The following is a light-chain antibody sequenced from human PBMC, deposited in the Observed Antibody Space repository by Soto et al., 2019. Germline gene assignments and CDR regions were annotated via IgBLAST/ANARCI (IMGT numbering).Light chain of an antibody. CDR1: QSISSW. CDR2: DAS. CDR3: QQYNSLWT. J-gene: IGKJ1*01. Sequence: DIQMTQSPSTLSASVGDRVTITCRASQSISSWLAWYQQKPGKAPKLLIYDASSLESGVPSRFSGSGSEIEFILTISSLQPDDFATYYCQQYNSLWTFGQGTKVEIK. V-gene: IGKV1-5*01.